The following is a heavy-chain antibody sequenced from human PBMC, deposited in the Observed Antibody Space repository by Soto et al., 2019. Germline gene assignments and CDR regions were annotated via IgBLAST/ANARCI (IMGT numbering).Heavy chain of an antibody. CDR3: ARDQTVLDY. Sequence: QVQLVQSGAEVKKPGASVKVSCKASGYTFTSYAFNWVRQAPGQGLEWMGWISAYSGNTNYAQKFQGRVTMTTDTSTSTAYIELRSLRSDDTSVYYCARDQTVLDYWGHGTLVTVSS. J-gene: IGHJ4*01. CDR1: GYTFTSYA. D-gene: IGHD4-17*01. CDR2: ISAYSGNT. V-gene: IGHV1-18*04.